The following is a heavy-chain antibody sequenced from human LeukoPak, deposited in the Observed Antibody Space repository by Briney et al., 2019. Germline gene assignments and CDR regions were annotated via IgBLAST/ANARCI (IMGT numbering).Heavy chain of an antibody. CDR1: GYTFTGYY. Sequence: EASVKVSCKASGYTFTGYYMHWVRQAPGQGLEWMGWINPNSGGTNYAQKFQGRVTMTRDTSISTAYMELSRLRSGDTAVYYCARDSVDGSGTYYNDSPDYWGQGTLVTVSS. CDR2: INPNSGGT. D-gene: IGHD3-10*01. CDR3: ARDSVDGSGTYYNDSPDY. V-gene: IGHV1-2*02. J-gene: IGHJ4*02.